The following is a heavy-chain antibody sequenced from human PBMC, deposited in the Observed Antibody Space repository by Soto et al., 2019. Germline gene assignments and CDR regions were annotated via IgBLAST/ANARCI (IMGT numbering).Heavy chain of an antibody. V-gene: IGHV3-64*01. D-gene: IGHD1-1*01. CDR1: GFPFSSYA. Sequence: GGSLSLSCAASGFPFSSYAMHWVRQAPGKGLEYVSAISSNGGSTYYANSVKGRFTISRDNSKNTLYLQMGSLRAEDMAVYYCASGVGEDGPNWNDVLDYWGQGTLVTVSS. CDR2: ISSNGGST. CDR3: ASGVGEDGPNWNDVLDY. J-gene: IGHJ4*02.